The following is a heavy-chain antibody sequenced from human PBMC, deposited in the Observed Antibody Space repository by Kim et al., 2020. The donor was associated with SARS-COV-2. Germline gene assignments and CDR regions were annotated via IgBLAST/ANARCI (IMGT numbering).Heavy chain of an antibody. J-gene: IGHJ4*02. CDR1: GDSISSSKW. V-gene: IGHV4-4*02. CDR2: IYHSGST. D-gene: IGHD3-16*01. Sequence: SETLSLTCTVSGDSISSSKWWSWVRQPPGKGLEWIGQIYHSGSTNYNPSLKSRVTISLDKSKNQFSLKLSSVTAADTAIYYCARDSGGFDWGQGTLVTVSS. CDR3: ARDSGGFD.